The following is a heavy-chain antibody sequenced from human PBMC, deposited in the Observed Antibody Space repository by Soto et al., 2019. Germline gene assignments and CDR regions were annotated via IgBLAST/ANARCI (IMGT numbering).Heavy chain of an antibody. CDR3: ATARPYYDSSGYFDY. Sequence: PGGSLRLSCAASGSTFSSSAMRWVRQAPGKGLEWVSAISGSGDSTYYADSVKGRFTVSRDNSKNTLYLQMNSLRAEDTAVYYCATARPYYDSSGYFDYWGQGTLVTVSS. CDR1: GSTFSSSA. CDR2: ISGSGDST. J-gene: IGHJ4*02. V-gene: IGHV3-23*01. D-gene: IGHD3-22*01.